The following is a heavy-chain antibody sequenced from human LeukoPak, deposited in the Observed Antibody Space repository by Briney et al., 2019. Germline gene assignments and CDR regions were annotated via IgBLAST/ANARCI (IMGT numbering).Heavy chain of an antibody. J-gene: IGHJ6*03. CDR1: GFTFSSYS. CDR2: ISSSSYI. V-gene: IGHV3-21*01. CDR3: ARAYYDFWSGYPLGDYYYMDV. Sequence: GGSLRLSCAASGFTFSSYSMNWVRQAPGKGLEWVSSISSSSYIYYADSVKGRFTISRDTAKNSLYLQMNSLRAEDTAVYYCARAYYDFWSGYPLGDYYYMDVWGKGTTVTVSS. D-gene: IGHD3-3*01.